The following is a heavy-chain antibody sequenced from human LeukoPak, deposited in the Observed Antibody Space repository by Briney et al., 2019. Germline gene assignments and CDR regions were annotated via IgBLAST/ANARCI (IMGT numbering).Heavy chain of an antibody. CDR1: GGTFSSYA. V-gene: IGHV1-69*13. J-gene: IGHJ4*02. CDR2: IIPIFGTA. D-gene: IGHD3-3*01. Sequence: GASVKISCKASGGTFSSYAISWVRQAPGQGLEWMGGIIPIFGTANYAQKFQGRVTITADESTSTAYMELSSLRSEDTAVYCCARGRKNYDFPNWGQGTLVTVSS. CDR3: ARGRKNYDFPN.